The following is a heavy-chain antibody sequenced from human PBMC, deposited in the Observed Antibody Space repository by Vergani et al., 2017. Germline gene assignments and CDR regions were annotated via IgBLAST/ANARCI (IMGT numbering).Heavy chain of an antibody. D-gene: IGHD2-2*01. CDR1: GGSFSSYT. Sequence: QVQLVQSGAEVKKPGSSVKVSCKASGGSFSSYTISWVRQAPGQGLEWMGRIIPVLGIANYAQKFQGRVTITADKSTSTAYMELSSLRSEDTAVYYCARYNGYWSSTSCWQDYYYAMDVWGQGTTVTVSS. V-gene: IGHV1-69*02. CDR3: ARYNGYWSSTSCWQDYYYAMDV. J-gene: IGHJ6*02. CDR2: IIPVLGIA.